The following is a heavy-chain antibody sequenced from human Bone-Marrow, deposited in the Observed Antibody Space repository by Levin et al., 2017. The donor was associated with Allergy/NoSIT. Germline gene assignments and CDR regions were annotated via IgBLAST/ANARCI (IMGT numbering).Heavy chain of an antibody. CDR1: GGSISSYY. J-gene: IGHJ5*02. D-gene: IGHD3-10*01. V-gene: IGHV4-59*01. CDR3: ARACGSGSCKAARWFDP. CDR2: IYYSGST. Sequence: ASETLSLTCTVSGGSISSYYWSWIRQPPGKGLEWIGYIYYSGSTNYNPSLKSRVTISVDTSKNQFSLKLSSVTAADTAVYYCARACGSGSCKAARWFDPWGQGTLVTVSS.